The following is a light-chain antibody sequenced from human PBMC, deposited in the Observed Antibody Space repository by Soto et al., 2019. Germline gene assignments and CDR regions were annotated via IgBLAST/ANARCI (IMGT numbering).Light chain of an antibody. CDR3: SSYTSSSTLE. CDR1: SSDVGGYNS. Sequence: QSALTQPASVSGSPGQSITISCTGTSSDVGGYNSVSWYQQHPGKAPKLMIYDVSNRPSGVSNRFSGSKSGNTASLTSSGLQAEDEADYYCSSYTSSSTLEFGGGTKVTVL. CDR2: DVS. V-gene: IGLV2-14*01. J-gene: IGLJ2*01.